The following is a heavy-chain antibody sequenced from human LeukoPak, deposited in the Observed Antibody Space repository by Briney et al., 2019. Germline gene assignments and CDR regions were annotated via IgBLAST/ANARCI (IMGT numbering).Heavy chain of an antibody. J-gene: IGHJ4*02. CDR1: GGSINSYY. Sequence: SETLSLTCTVSGGSINSYYWSWIRQPAGKGLEWIGRIYSSGSTNYNPSLKSRVSMSVDTSKNRFSLKLTSVTAADTAVYYCARGGKATVVTMWGQGILVTVSS. V-gene: IGHV4-4*07. D-gene: IGHD4-23*01. CDR3: ARGGKATVVTM. CDR2: IYSSGST.